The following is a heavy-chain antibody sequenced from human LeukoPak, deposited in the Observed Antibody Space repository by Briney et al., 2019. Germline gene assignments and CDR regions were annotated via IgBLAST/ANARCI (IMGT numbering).Heavy chain of an antibody. CDR3: ARELYSYGSGNPKTYYYDSRVPSPYYYYYYMDV. CDR2: IYYGGST. D-gene: IGHD3-22*01. CDR1: GGSISSYY. Sequence: SETLSLTCTVSGGSISSYYWSWIRQPPGKGLEWIGYIYYGGSTNYNPSLKSRVTISVDTSKNQFSLKLSSVTAADTAVYYCARELYSYGSGNPKTYYYDSRVPSPYYYYYYMDVWGKGTTVTVSS. V-gene: IGHV4-59*01. J-gene: IGHJ6*03.